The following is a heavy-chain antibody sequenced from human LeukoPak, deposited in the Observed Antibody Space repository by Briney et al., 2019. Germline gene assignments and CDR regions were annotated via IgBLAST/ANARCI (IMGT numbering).Heavy chain of an antibody. Sequence: GGSLRLSCAASGFTFSSYAMSWVRQAPGKGLEWVSAIRGSGDRTHYADSVKGRFTISRDNSKNPLYLQMNSLRAEDTAVYYCANLAVAEYYFDYWGQGTLVTVSS. V-gene: IGHV3-23*01. D-gene: IGHD6-19*01. CDR1: GFTFSSYA. CDR2: IRGSGDRT. CDR3: ANLAVAEYYFDY. J-gene: IGHJ4*02.